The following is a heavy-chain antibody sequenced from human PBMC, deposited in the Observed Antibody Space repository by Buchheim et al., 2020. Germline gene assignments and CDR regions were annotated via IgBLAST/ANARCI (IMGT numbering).Heavy chain of an antibody. J-gene: IGHJ4*02. CDR1: GYTFTGYY. CDR2: INPNSGGT. Sequence: VQLVQSGAEVKKPGASVNVSCKASGYTFTGYYMHWVRQAPGQGLEWMGWINPNSGGTNYAQKFQGWVTMTRDTSISTAYMELSRLRSDDTAVYYRARAPGRSSSAGYFDYWGQGTL. CDR3: ARAPGRSSSAGYFDY. V-gene: IGHV1-2*04. D-gene: IGHD6-6*01.